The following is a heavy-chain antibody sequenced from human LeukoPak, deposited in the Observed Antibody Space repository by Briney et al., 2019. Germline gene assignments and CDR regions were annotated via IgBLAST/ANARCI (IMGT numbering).Heavy chain of an antibody. J-gene: IGHJ4*02. Sequence: SETLSLTCAVYGGSFSGYYWSWIRQPPGKGLEWIGEINHSGSTSYNPSLKSRVTISVDTSKNQFSLKLSSVTAADTAVYYCASYTAGGGGLDYWGQGTLVTVSS. CDR2: INHSGST. CDR3: ASYTAGGGGLDY. V-gene: IGHV4-34*01. D-gene: IGHD5-18*01. CDR1: GGSFSGYY.